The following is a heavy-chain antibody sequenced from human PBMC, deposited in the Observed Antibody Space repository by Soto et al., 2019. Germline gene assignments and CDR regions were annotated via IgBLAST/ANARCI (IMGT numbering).Heavy chain of an antibody. CDR2: ISWNSGSI. V-gene: IGHV3-9*01. Sequence: EVQLVESGGGLVQPGRSLRLSCAASGFTFDDYAMHWVRQAPGKGLEWVSGISWNSGSIGYADSVKGRFTISRDNAKNSLYRQMNSLRAEDTALYYCAKDLDYGDYVIPNAFDIWGQGTMVTVSS. CDR3: AKDLDYGDYVIPNAFDI. CDR1: GFTFDDYA. D-gene: IGHD4-17*01. J-gene: IGHJ3*02.